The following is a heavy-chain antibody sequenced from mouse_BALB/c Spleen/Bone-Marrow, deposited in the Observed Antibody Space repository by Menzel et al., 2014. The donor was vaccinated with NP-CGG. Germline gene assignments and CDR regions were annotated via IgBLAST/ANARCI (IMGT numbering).Heavy chain of an antibody. Sequence: VQLQESGPGLVAPSQSLSITCTVSGFSLTSYGVHWVRQPPGKGLEWLGVIWAGGSTNYNSALMSRLSISKDNSKSQVFLKMDSLQTDDTAMYYCASMITTAWFAYWGQGTPVTVSA. CDR1: GFSLTSYG. D-gene: IGHD2-4*01. CDR2: IWAGGST. CDR3: ASMITTAWFAY. V-gene: IGHV2-9*02. J-gene: IGHJ3*01.